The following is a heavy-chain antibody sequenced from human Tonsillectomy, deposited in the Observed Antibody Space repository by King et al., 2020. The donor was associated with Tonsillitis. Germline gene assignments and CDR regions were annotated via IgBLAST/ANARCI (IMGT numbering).Heavy chain of an antibody. V-gene: IGHV1-2*02. CDR3: AGARIAVAGTDAFDI. CDR2: INPNSGGT. J-gene: IGHJ3*02. Sequence: QLVQSGAEVKKPGASVKVSCKASGYTFTGYYMHWVRQAPGQGLEWMGWINPNSGGTNYAQKFQSRVTMTRDTSISTAYMELSRLRSDDTAVYYCAGARIAVAGTDAFDIWGQGTMVTVSS. CDR1: GYTFTGYY. D-gene: IGHD6-19*01.